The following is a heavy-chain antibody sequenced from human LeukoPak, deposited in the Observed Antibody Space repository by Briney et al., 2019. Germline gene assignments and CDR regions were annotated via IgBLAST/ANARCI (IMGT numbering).Heavy chain of an antibody. Sequence: KPGGSLRLSCAASGFTFSDYYMSWIRQAPGKGLEWVSYISSSGSSIYYADSVKGRFTISRGNAKNSLYLQMNSLRAADTAVYYCASLFGELSGDYWGQGTLVTVSS. D-gene: IGHD3-10*02. V-gene: IGHV3-11*01. CDR3: ASLFGELSGDY. CDR2: ISSSGSSI. CDR1: GFTFSDYY. J-gene: IGHJ4*02.